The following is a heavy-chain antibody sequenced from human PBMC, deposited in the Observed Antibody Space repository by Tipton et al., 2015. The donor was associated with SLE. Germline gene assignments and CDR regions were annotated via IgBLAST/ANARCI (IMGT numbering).Heavy chain of an antibody. Sequence: TLSLTCTVSGGSISSHYWSWIRQPPGKGLEWIGYIYYSGSTNYNPSLKSRVTISVDTSKNQFSLKLSSVTAADTAVYYCARRRGFYWGQGTLVTVSS. CDR2: IYYSGST. J-gene: IGHJ4*02. CDR3: ARRRGFY. CDR1: GGSISSHY. V-gene: IGHV4-59*11.